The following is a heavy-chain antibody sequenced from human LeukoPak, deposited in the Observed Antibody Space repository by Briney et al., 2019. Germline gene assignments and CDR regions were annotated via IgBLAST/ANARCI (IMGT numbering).Heavy chain of an antibody. CDR2: IYYSGST. V-gene: IGHV4-39*07. Sequence: PSETLSLTCTVSGGSISSSSYYWGWIRQPPGKGLEWIGSIYYSGSTYYNPSLKSRVAISVDTSKNQFSLKLSSVTAADTAVYYCARDGPYSGSSSIDYWSQGTLVTVSS. D-gene: IGHD1-26*01. CDR1: GGSISSSSYY. CDR3: ARDGPYSGSSSIDY. J-gene: IGHJ4*02.